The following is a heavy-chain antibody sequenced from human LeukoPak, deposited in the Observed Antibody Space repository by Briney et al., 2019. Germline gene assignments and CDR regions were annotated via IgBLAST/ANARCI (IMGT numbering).Heavy chain of an antibody. Sequence: GASVKVSYKASGGTFSSYAISWVRQAPGQGLEWMGGIIPIFGTANYAQKFQGRVTITTDESTSTAYMELSSLRSEDTAVYYCARTYYDFWSGYYPGAFDIWGQGTMVTVSS. CDR3: ARTYYDFWSGYYPGAFDI. CDR2: IIPIFGTA. J-gene: IGHJ3*02. D-gene: IGHD3-3*01. V-gene: IGHV1-69*05. CDR1: GGTFSSYA.